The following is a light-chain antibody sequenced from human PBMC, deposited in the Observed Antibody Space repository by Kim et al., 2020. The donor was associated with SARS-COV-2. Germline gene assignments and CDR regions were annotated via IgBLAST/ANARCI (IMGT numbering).Light chain of an antibody. Sequence: DIQMTQSPSSLSASVGDRVIITCRASQSITNYLNWYQQRSGKPPKLLIYAASSLQSGVPSRFSGSGSGTDFTLTISNLQPEDFATYYCQQTYSAPPTFGGGTKVDIK. CDR2: AAS. CDR3: QQTYSAPPT. CDR1: QSITNY. V-gene: IGKV1-39*01. J-gene: IGKJ4*01.